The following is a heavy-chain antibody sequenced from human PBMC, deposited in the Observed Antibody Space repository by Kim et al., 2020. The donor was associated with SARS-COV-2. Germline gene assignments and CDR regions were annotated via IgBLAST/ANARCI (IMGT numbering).Heavy chain of an antibody. CDR1: GGSISSSSYY. CDR3: ARQGGGTTPGAFDI. V-gene: IGHV4-39*01. J-gene: IGHJ3*02. CDR2: IYYSGST. Sequence: SETRSLTCTVSGGSISSSSYYWGWIRQPPGKGLEWIGSIYYSGSTYYNPSLKSRVTISVDTSKNQFSLKLSSVTAADTAVYYCARQGGGTTPGAFDIWGQGTMVTVSS. D-gene: IGHD1-1*01.